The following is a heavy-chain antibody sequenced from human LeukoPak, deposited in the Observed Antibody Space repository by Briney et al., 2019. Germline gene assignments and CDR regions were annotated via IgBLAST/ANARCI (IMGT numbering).Heavy chain of an antibody. CDR2: INPNSGGT. Sequence: ASVKVSCKVSGYTLTELSMHWVRQAPGQGLEWMGWINPNSGGTNYAQKFQGRVTMTRDTSISTAYMELSRLRSDDTAVYYCARLNYYDSKAPWGQGTLVTVSS. J-gene: IGHJ4*02. V-gene: IGHV1-2*02. CDR3: ARLNYYDSKAP. D-gene: IGHD3-22*01. CDR1: GYTLTELS.